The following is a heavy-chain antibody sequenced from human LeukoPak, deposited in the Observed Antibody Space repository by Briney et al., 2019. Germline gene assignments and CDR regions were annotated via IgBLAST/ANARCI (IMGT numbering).Heavy chain of an antibody. CDR1: GYTFTSYY. CDR2: INPSGGST. D-gene: IGHD5-18*01. V-gene: IGHV1-46*01. CDR3: AREGEGGYSYGDFDY. Sequence: GASVKVSCKASGYTFTSYYMHWVRQAPGQGLEWMGIINPSGGSTSYAQKFQGRVTMTRDMSTSTVYMELSSLRSEDTAVYYCAREGEGGYSYGDFDYWGQGTLVTVSS. J-gene: IGHJ4*02.